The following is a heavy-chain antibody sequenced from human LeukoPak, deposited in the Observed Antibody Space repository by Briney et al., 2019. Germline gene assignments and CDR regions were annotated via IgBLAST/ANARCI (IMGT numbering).Heavy chain of an antibody. CDR2: INHSGST. CDR3: ARGRLLLWFGEENWFDP. V-gene: IGHV4-34*01. J-gene: IGHJ5*02. Sequence: PSETLSLTCAVYGGSFSGYYWSWIRQPPGKGLEWIGEINHSGSTNYNPSLKSRVTISVDTSKNQFSLKLSSVTAADTAVYYCARGRLLLWFGEENWFDPWGQGTLVTVSS. D-gene: IGHD3-10*01. CDR1: GGSFSGYY.